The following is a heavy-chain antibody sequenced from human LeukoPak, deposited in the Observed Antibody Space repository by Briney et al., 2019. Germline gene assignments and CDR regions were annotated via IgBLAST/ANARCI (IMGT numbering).Heavy chain of an antibody. CDR3: ARTTSGAVIAIDY. CDR1: GGFISSSSYY. V-gene: IGHV4-39*01. Sequence: SETLSLTCTVSGGFISSSSYYWGWIRQPPGKGLEWIGSIYYSGSTYYNPSLKSRVTIYVDTSKNQFSLKLSSVTAADTAVFYCARTTSGAVIAIDYWGQGTLVTVSS. J-gene: IGHJ4*02. CDR2: IYYSGST. D-gene: IGHD3-16*02.